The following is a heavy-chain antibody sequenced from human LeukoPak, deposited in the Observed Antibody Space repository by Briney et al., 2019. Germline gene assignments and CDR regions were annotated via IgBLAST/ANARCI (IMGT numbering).Heavy chain of an antibody. V-gene: IGHV1-2*02. Sequence: ASLKVSCKASGYTFTDYYVHWVRQAPGQGLEWMGWINPSRGGTTSAQQFQGRVTIARDTSTSTAYMELSRLTSDDTAMYYCARAAPRDYAGGSWFFDWFDPWGQGTLVTVSS. CDR2: INPSRGGT. J-gene: IGHJ5*02. CDR3: ARAAPRDYAGGSWFFDWFDP. CDR1: GYTFTDYY. D-gene: IGHD2-15*01.